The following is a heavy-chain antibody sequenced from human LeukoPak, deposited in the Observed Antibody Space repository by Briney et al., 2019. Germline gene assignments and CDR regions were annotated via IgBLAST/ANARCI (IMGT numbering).Heavy chain of an antibody. V-gene: IGHV4-59*08. J-gene: IGHJ1*01. D-gene: IGHD2-2*01. CDR3: ARNNCSSTSCSHFQH. Sequence: PSETLSLTCTVSGGSISSYYWSWIRQPPGKGLEWIGYIYYSGSTNYNPSLKSRVTISVDTSKNQFSLKLSSVTAADTAVYYCARNNCSSTSCSHFQHWGQGTLVTVSS. CDR1: GGSISSYY. CDR2: IYYSGST.